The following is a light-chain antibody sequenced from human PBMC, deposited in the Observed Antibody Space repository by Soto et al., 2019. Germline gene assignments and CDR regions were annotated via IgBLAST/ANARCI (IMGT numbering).Light chain of an antibody. CDR3: QQYGSSPT. J-gene: IGKJ1*01. CDR2: DAS. V-gene: IGKV3-11*01. CDR1: QSVSSY. Sequence: EIVLTQSPATLSFSPGERATLSFRASQSVSSYLAWYQQKPGQAPRLLIYDASNRATGIPARFSGSGSGTEFTLTISRLEPEDFVVYYCQQYGSSPTFGQGTKVDIK.